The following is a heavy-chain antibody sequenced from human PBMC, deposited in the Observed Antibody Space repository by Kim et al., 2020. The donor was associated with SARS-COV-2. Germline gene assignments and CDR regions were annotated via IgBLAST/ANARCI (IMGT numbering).Heavy chain of an antibody. CDR1: GFTFSSYE. D-gene: IGHD3-9*01. CDR3: ARDGSYYDILTGYYRELDY. CDR2: ISSSGSTI. V-gene: IGHV3-48*03. Sequence: GGSLRLSCAASGFTFSSYEMNWVRQAPGKGLEWVSYISSSGSTIYYADSVKGRFTISRDNAKNSLYLQMNSLRAEDTAVYYCARDGSYYDILTGYYRELDYWGQGTLVTVSS. J-gene: IGHJ4*02.